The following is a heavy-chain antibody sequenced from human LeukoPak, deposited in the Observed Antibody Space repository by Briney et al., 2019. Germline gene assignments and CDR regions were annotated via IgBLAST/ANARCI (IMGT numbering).Heavy chain of an antibody. V-gene: IGHV4-34*01. J-gene: IGHJ3*02. Sequence: SETLSLTCAVYGGSFSGYYWSWIRQPPVKGLEWIGEINHSGSTNYNPSLKSRVTISVDTSKNQFSLKLSSVTAADTAVYYCARGKRQGPRDIVVVPAAIMKAFDIWGQGTMVTVSS. CDR1: GGSFSGYY. D-gene: IGHD2-2*01. CDR3: ARGKRQGPRDIVVVPAAIMKAFDI. CDR2: INHSGST.